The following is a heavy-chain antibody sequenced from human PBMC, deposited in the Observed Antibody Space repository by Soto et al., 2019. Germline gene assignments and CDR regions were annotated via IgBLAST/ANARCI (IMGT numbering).Heavy chain of an antibody. J-gene: IGHJ6*02. CDR1: AFTFSNYG. D-gene: IGHD3-3*01. V-gene: IGHV3-30*18. Sequence: GGSLRLSCVASAFTFSNYGMQWVRLAPGKGLEWVAFISDDGSNKYYADSMRGRFPMSRDNSKRTLYLQMSSLRVEDTAVYYCTKRRNVLRFLEWSSGMEVWGQGTTVTVSS. CDR2: ISDDGSNK. CDR3: TKRRNVLRFLEWSSGMEV.